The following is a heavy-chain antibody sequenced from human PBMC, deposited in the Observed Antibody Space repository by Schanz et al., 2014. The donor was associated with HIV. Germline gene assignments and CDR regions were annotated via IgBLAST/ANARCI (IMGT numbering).Heavy chain of an antibody. V-gene: IGHV3-30*03. CDR2: ISYDGSNE. Sequence: VHLVESGGGLVKPGESLRLSCAASGFTFSSYGMHWVRQAPGKGLEWVAVISYDGSNEYYADSVKGRFTISRDNSKNTLYLQMNSLRDEDTAVYYCARAGVTDLFDHWGQGTLVTVSS. CDR1: GFTFSSYG. J-gene: IGHJ4*02. D-gene: IGHD2-21*02. CDR3: ARAGVTDLFDH.